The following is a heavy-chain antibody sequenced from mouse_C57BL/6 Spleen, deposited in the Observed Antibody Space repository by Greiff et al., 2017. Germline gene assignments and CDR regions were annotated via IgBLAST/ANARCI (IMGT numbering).Heavy chain of an antibody. CDR1: GFTFSSYA. CDR2: ISDGGSYT. J-gene: IGHJ4*01. Sequence: EVQGVESGGGLVKPGGSLKLSCAASGFTFSSYAMSWVRQTPEKRLEWVATISDGGSYTYYPDNVKGRFTISRDNAKNNLYLQMSHLKSEDTAMYYCARDGLRRAMDYWGQGTSVTVSS. CDR3: ARDGLRRAMDY. D-gene: IGHD2-12*01. V-gene: IGHV5-4*01.